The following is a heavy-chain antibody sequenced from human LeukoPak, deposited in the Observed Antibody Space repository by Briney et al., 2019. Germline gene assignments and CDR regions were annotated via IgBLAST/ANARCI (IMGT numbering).Heavy chain of an antibody. D-gene: IGHD6-19*01. CDR2: IRYDGSNK. J-gene: IGHJ5*02. Sequence: GGSQRLSCAASGFTFSSYGMHWVRQAPGKGLEWVAFIRYDGSNKYYADSVKGRFTISRDNSKNTLYLQMNSLRAEDTAVYYCAKKEGSSGWYGGWFDPWGQGTLVTVSS. CDR3: AKKEGSSGWYGGWFDP. V-gene: IGHV3-30*02. CDR1: GFTFSSYG.